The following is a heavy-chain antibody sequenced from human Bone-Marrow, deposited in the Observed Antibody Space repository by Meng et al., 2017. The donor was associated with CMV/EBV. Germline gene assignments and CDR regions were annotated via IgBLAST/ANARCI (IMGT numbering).Heavy chain of an antibody. Sequence: GESLKIPFAASGFTFSSYWMHWVRQAPGKGLVWVSRINSDGSSTSYADSVKGRFTISRDNAKNTLYLQMNSLRAEDTAVYYCARDAAPWRGATPDYWGQGTLVTVSS. V-gene: IGHV3-74*01. J-gene: IGHJ4*02. CDR2: INSDGSST. D-gene: IGHD1-26*01. CDR3: ARDAAPWRGATPDY. CDR1: GFTFSSYW.